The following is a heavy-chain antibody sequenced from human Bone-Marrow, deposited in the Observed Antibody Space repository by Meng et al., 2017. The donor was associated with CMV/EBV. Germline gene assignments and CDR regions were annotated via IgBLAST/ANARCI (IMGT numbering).Heavy chain of an antibody. V-gene: IGHV4-34*01. CDR3: ARGREIVVVPAATGSRTYYYYAMDV. CDR1: GGSISNYY. Sequence: SQTLSLTCTVSGGSISNYYWSWIRQPPGKGLEWIGEINHSGSTNYNTSLKSRVTISVDTSKKWFSLKLNSVTAADTAVYYCARGREIVVVPAATGSRTYYYYAMDVWGQGTTVPVSS. D-gene: IGHD2-2*01. CDR2: INHSGST. J-gene: IGHJ6*02.